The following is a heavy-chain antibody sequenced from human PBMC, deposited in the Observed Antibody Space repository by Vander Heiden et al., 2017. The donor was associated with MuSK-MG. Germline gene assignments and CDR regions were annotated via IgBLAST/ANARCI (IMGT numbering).Heavy chain of an antibody. D-gene: IGHD6-13*01. CDR1: GYTFTGYY. CDR2: INPNSGGT. CDR3: ARDWGYSSSWYVGEVDY. J-gene: IGHJ4*02. V-gene: IGHV1-2*02. Sequence: QVQLVQSVAEVKKPGASVKVSCKASGYTFTGYYMHWVLQAPGQGLEWMGWINPNSGGTNYAQKFQGRVTMTRDTSISTAYMELSRLRSDDTAVYYCARDWGYSSSWYVGEVDYWGQGTLVTVSS.